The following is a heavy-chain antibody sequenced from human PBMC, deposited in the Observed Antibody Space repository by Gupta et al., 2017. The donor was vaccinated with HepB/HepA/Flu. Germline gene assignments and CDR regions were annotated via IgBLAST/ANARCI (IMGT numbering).Heavy chain of an antibody. V-gene: IGHV1-46*01. Sequence: QVQLVQSGAEVGKPGASVKVACKVFGYPFTHYFMHWVRLAPGQGLEWMAIFNPSDENTTYAQKFHGRLSMSRDTSTSTIDMEVSLRRSEDTAIYYCARGASLGKYSFDYWGQGTLVTVSS. CDR3: ARGASLGKYSFDY. J-gene: IGHJ4*02. CDR1: GYPFTHYF. CDR2: FNPSDENT. D-gene: IGHD1-26*01.